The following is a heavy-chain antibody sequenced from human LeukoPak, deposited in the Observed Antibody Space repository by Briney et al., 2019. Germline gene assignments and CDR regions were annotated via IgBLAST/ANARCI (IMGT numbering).Heavy chain of an antibody. V-gene: IGHV1-69*06. CDR2: IIPIFGTV. CDR1: GGTINDYA. J-gene: IGHJ6*03. Sequence: SVKVSCKPSGGTINDYAVYWVRQAPGQGLEWMARIIPIFGTVNYAQNFQDRLTISADKSTNTAHMELSSLRFDDTAIYYCAAPPPGYSFSNHYYYMDLWGKGTTVIVSS. CDR3: AAPPPGYSFSNHYYYMDL. D-gene: IGHD1-1*01.